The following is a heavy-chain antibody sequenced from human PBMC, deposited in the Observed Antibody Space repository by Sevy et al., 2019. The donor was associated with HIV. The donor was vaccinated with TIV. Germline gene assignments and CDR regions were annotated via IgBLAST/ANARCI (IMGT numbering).Heavy chain of an antibody. CDR1: GDSISNNKW. J-gene: IGHJ4*02. Sequence: TLSLTCAVSGDSISNNKWWSWVRQPPGKGLEWIGEVYHTGNTNYNPSLKSRVTISLDKSRNQFSLNLSSVTAADTAVYYCARDPGSCSGGVCSYYFDFWGQGTLVTVSS. CDR2: VYHTGNT. CDR3: ARDPGSCSGGVCSYYFDF. D-gene: IGHD2-8*02. V-gene: IGHV4-4*02.